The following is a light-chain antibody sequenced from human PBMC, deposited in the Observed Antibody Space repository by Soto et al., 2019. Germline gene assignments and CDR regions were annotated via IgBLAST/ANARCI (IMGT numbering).Light chain of an antibody. V-gene: IGKV1-39*01. J-gene: IGKJ4*01. CDR2: AAS. CDR3: QQSYNNFPLT. Sequence: DIQMTQSPSSLSASVGDRVTITCRASQSISSYLNWYQQKPGKAPKLLIFAASNLQSGVPSRFSGSGVGTHFTLTIRGLQPEDFATYYCQQSYNNFPLTFGGGTTVDIK. CDR1: QSISSY.